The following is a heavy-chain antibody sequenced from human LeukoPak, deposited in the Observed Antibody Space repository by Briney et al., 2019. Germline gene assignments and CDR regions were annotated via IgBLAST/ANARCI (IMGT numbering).Heavy chain of an antibody. CDR1: GFTFSSYA. Sequence: GGSLRLSCAASGFTFSSYAMSWVRLAPGTGLEWVANIKEDGTETYYVDSVKGRFTISRDNAKNSLYLQMNSLRVEDTAVYYCAKEGRSLQTYWGQGTLVTVSS. CDR2: IKEDGTET. CDR3: AKEGRSLQTY. D-gene: IGHD5-24*01. V-gene: IGHV3-7*03. J-gene: IGHJ4*02.